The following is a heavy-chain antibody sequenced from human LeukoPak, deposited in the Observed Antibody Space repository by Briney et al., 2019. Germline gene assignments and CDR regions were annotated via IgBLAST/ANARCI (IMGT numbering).Heavy chain of an antibody. CDR1: GFTFSSYG. D-gene: IGHD6-6*01. CDR2: IRYDGSNK. Sequence: GGSLRLSCAASGFTFSSYGMHWVRQAPGKGLEWVAFIRYDGSNKYYADSVNGRFTISRDNSKNTLYLQMNSLRAEDTAVYYCARGLRDIAARPRMYYFDYWGQGTLVTVSS. J-gene: IGHJ4*02. CDR3: ARGLRDIAARPRMYYFDY. V-gene: IGHV3-30*02.